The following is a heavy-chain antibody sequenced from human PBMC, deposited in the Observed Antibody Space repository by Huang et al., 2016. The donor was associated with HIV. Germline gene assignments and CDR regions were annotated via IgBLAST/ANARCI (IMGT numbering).Heavy chain of an antibody. J-gene: IGHJ4*02. CDR2: IRSKYYSETT. CDR1: GFIFGNYG. Sequence: EVQFVESGGGLVKPGRSLRLSCTASGFIFGNYGMSWFRQAAGKGLVLVGFIRSKYYSETTEYAASVKGRFNISRDESKSIAYLQMNSLKPEDTGVYYCTRDSVYPNYYDGSGFYFDYWGQGTLVTVSS. D-gene: IGHD3-22*01. V-gene: IGHV3-49*05. CDR3: TRDSVYPNYYDGSGFYFDY.